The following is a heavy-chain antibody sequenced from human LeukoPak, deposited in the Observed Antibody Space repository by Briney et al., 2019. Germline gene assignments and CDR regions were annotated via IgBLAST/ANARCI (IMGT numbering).Heavy chain of an antibody. CDR2: MYLSGTT. CDR3: AGLVGRYSSGLYYYYFDF. CDR1: GDSINSLDL. J-gene: IGHJ4*02. V-gene: IGHV4-4*02. Sequence: SGTLSLTCTVSGDSINSLDLWSWVRQPPGKGLEWIGEMYLSGTTHSNPSVKSRVTISIDKSKNQFFLNLSSVTAADTAVYYCAGLVGRYSSGLYYYYFDFWGQGTLVTVSS. D-gene: IGHD3-22*01.